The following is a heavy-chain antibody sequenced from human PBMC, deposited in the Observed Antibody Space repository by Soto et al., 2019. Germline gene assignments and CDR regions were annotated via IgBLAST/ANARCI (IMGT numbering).Heavy chain of an antibody. Sequence: VGSLRLSCEASGITLSSYSMDWVRQAPGKGLEWLSYIGNNGRTIYADSVKGRFTVSRDNGKNSVYLQMNSLRDGDTAVYYCARDGGQAYEMDVWGQGTMVTGSS. CDR2: IGNNGRTI. CDR3: ARDGGQAYEMDV. V-gene: IGHV3-48*02. J-gene: IGHJ6*02. D-gene: IGHD2-15*01. CDR1: GITLSSYS.